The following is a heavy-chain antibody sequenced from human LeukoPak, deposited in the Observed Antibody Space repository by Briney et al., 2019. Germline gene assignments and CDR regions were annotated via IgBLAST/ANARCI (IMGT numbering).Heavy chain of an antibody. CDR3: ARDDSSARANY. Sequence: GGSLRLSCAASGFXFSNYWMHWVRQAPGEGLVWVSLINDDGTSTICADSVKGRFTISRDNAKNTLYLQMNSLRAEDTAVYYCARDDSSARANYWGQGTLVIVSS. J-gene: IGHJ4*02. D-gene: IGHD3-22*01. CDR1: GFXFSNYW. V-gene: IGHV3-74*01. CDR2: INDDGTST.